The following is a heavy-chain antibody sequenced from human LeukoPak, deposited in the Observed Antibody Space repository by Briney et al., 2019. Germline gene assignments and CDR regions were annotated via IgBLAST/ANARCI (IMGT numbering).Heavy chain of an antibody. CDR2: ISSSGSTI. D-gene: IGHD1-26*01. CDR1: GFTVSSNY. J-gene: IGHJ3*02. Sequence: GGSLRLSCAASGFTVSSNYMNWVRQAPGKGLEWVSYISSSGSTIYYADPVKGRFTISRDNAKNSLYLQMNSLRAEDTAVYYCARAKEYSGSLDIWGQGTMVTVSS. V-gene: IGHV3-48*03. CDR3: ARAKEYSGSLDI.